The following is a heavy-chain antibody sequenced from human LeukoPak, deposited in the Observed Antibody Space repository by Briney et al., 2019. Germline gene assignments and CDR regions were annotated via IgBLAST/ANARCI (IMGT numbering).Heavy chain of an antibody. Sequence: GGSLRLSRLASGFTLRSYGIHWLRPAPGKGLEWVAFIRYDGCNKYYTHSVKGRFTISRDNSKNTLYLQMNSLRAEDTAVYYCARGPSITMVRGGQWYYYMDVWGKGTTVTISS. J-gene: IGHJ6*03. CDR3: ARGPSITMVRGGQWYYYMDV. D-gene: IGHD3-10*01. CDR2: IRYDGCNK. V-gene: IGHV3-30*02. CDR1: GFTLRSYG.